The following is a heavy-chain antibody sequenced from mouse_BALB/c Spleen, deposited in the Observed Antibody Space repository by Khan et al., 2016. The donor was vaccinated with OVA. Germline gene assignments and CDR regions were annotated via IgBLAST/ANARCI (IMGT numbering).Heavy chain of an antibody. J-gene: IGHJ3*01. Sequence: EVELVESGGDLVKPGGSLKLSCAASGFTFSSYTMSWVRLTPEKRLEWVATITSGGSYTYYPDSVKGRFTISRDNAKNTLYLQMSSLKSEDTAMYYCSASYWGQGTLVTVSA. CDR2: ITSGGSYT. V-gene: IGHV5-6-4*01. CDR1: GFTFSSYT. CDR3: SASY.